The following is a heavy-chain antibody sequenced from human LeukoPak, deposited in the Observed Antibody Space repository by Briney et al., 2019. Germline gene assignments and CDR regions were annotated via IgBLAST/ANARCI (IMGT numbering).Heavy chain of an antibody. CDR2: IYSGGST. Sequence: GGSLRLSCAASGFTVSSNYMSWVRQAPGKGLAWVSVIYSGGSTYYADSVKGRFTISRDNSKNTLYLQMNSLRAEDTAVYYCAGTAAVCTTILDIWGQGTMVTVSS. D-gene: IGHD6-13*01. V-gene: IGHV3-53*01. CDR3: AGTAAVCTTILDI. CDR1: GFTVSSNY. J-gene: IGHJ3*02.